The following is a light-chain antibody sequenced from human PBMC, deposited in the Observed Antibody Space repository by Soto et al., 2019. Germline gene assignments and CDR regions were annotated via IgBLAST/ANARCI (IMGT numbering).Light chain of an antibody. CDR2: EGS. V-gene: IGLV2-23*01. Sequence: QSVLTQPASVSGSPGQSITISCXXTSRDVGSYNLVSWYPQHPGKAPKLMIYEGSKRPSGVSNRFSGSKSGNTASLTISGLQAEDEADYYCCSYAGSNYVFGTGTKLTVL. CDR1: SRDVGSYNL. CDR3: CSYAGSNYV. J-gene: IGLJ1*01.